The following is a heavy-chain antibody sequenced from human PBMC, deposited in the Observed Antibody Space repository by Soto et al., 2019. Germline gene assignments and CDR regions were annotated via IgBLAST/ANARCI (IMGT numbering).Heavy chain of an antibody. D-gene: IGHD3-10*01. CDR3: AREGFGEGMDV. CDR1: GGTFSSYT. V-gene: IGHV1-69*08. Sequence: QVQLVQSGAEVKKPGSSVKVSCKASGGTFSSYTISWVRQAPGQGLEWMGRIIPILGIANYAQKFQGRVTITADKSTSTAYMELSSLRSEDAAVYYCAREGFGEGMDVWGQGTTVTVSS. J-gene: IGHJ6*02. CDR2: IIPILGIA.